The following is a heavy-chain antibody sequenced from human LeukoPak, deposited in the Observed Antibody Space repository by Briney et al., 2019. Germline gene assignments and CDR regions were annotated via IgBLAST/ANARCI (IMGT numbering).Heavy chain of an antibody. CDR1: GGSISSSSFY. V-gene: IGHV4-39*01. CDR2: IYYNGRT. D-gene: IGHD2-2*01. CDR3: AATIIIPAAMGFDY. Sequence: PSETLSLTCTVSGGSISSSSFYWGWIRQPPGKGLEWIGSIYYNGRTYYNPSLKGRVTISADTSKNQFSLNLSSVTAADTAVYYCAATIIIPAAMGFDYWGQGTLVTVSS. J-gene: IGHJ4*02.